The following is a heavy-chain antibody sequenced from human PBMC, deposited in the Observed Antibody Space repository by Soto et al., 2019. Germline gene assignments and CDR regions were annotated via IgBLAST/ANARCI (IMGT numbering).Heavy chain of an antibody. CDR3: ARDRVGPDAFDI. J-gene: IGHJ3*02. Sequence: ASVKVSCKASGYTFTGYYMHWVRQAPGQGLEWMGWINPNSGGTNYAQKFQGRVTITADKSTSTAYMELSSLRSEDTAVYYCARDRVGPDAFDIWGQGTMVTVSS. D-gene: IGHD1-26*01. CDR2: INPNSGGT. CDR1: GYTFTGYY. V-gene: IGHV1-2*02.